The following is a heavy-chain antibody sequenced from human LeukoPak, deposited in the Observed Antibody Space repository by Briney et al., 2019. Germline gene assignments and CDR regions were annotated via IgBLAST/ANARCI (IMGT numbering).Heavy chain of an antibody. Sequence: GESLKISCKGSGYSFTSYWIGWVRQMPGKGLEWMGIIYPGDSDTRYSPSFQGQVTISADKSISTAYLQWSGLKASDTAMYYCARQAKMATITGPFDYWGQGTLVTVSS. CDR2: IYPGDSDT. D-gene: IGHD5-24*01. CDR3: ARQAKMATITGPFDY. CDR1: GYSFTSYW. J-gene: IGHJ4*02. V-gene: IGHV5-51*01.